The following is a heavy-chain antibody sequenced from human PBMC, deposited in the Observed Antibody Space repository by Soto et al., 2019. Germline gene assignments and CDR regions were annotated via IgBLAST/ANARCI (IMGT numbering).Heavy chain of an antibody. CDR1: GYTFTSYG. CDR3: ARDLIVGATPPYYFDY. J-gene: IGHJ4*02. Sequence: QVQLVQSGAEVKKPGASVKVSCKASGYTFTSYGISWVRQAPGQGLEWMGWISAYNGNTNHAQKLQGRVTLTTDTSTSTAYMELRSLKSDETAVYYCARDLIVGATPPYYFDYWGQGTLVTVSS. CDR2: ISAYNGNT. D-gene: IGHD1-26*01. V-gene: IGHV1-18*01.